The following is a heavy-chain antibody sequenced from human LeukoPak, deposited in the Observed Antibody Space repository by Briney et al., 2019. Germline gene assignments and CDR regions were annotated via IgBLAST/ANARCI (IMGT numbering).Heavy chain of an antibody. V-gene: IGHV4-39*07. CDR3: ARDLSVNYGMDV. CDR1: GGSISSSSYY. D-gene: IGHD4-23*01. J-gene: IGHJ6*02. Sequence: SETLSLTCTVSGGSISSSSYYWGWIRQPPGKGLEWIGSIYYSGSTYYNPSLKSRVTISVDTSKNQFSLKLSSVTAADTAVYYCARDLSVNYGMDVWGQGTLVTVSS. CDR2: IYYSGST.